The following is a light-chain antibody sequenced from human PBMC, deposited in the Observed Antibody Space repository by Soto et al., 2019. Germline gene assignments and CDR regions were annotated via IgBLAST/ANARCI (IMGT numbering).Light chain of an antibody. CDR2: DVS. CDR3: QSNDSSLSGYV. Sequence: QSALTQPASVSGSPGQSITISCTGTSSDVGGYNYVSWYQQHPGKAPKLMIYDVSNRPSGVSNRFSGSKSGTSASLAITGLQAEDEADYYCQSNDSSLSGYVFGTGTKVTVL. V-gene: IGLV2-14*01. CDR1: SSDVGGYNY. J-gene: IGLJ1*01.